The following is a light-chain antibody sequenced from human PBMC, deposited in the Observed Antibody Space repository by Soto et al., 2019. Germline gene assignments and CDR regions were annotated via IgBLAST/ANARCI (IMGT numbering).Light chain of an antibody. Sequence: QSALTQPASVSGSPEQSITISCTGTSSDVGAYNLVSWYQQHPGKAPRLIIYEGTKRPSGVSDRFSGSKSGNTASLTISGLQTEDEADYYCCSYAGSRTYVFGPGTKLTVL. CDR3: CSYAGSRTYV. V-gene: IGLV2-23*01. CDR1: SSDVGAYNL. J-gene: IGLJ1*01. CDR2: EGT.